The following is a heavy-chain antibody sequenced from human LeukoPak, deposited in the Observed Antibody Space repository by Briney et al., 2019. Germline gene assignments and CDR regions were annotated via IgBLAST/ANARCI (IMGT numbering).Heavy chain of an antibody. CDR1: RFTFSTYA. V-gene: IGHV3-23*01. Sequence: GGSLRLSCAASRFTFSTYAKSWVRQAPGRGLEWVSTISNSDGSTYYADSVKGRFTISRDNSENTLYLQMNSLRADDTAVYYCAKATGYLLWGQGTLVTVSS. CDR2: ISNSDGST. J-gene: IGHJ4*02. D-gene: IGHD1-14*01. CDR3: AKATGYLL.